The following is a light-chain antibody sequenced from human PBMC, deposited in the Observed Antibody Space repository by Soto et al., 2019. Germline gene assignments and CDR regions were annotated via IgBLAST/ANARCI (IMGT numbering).Light chain of an antibody. Sequence: QSVLTQPPSVSGAPGQRVTISCTGSSSNIGAGYDVHWYQQLPGTAPKLLIYGNNNRPSGVPDRFSGSKSGTSASLATTGLQAEDEADYYCQSYDSSLSGRVFGTGTKLTVL. CDR2: GNN. CDR3: QSYDSSLSGRV. J-gene: IGLJ1*01. V-gene: IGLV1-40*01. CDR1: SSNIGAGYD.